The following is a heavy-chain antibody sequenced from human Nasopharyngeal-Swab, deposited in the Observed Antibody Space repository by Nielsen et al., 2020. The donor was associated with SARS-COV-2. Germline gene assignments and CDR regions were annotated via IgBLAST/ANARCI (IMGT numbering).Heavy chain of an antibody. CDR1: GFTFSSYW. V-gene: IGHV3-7*05. Sequence: GESLRLSCAASGFTFSSYWMSLVRQAPGKGLEWVANIKQDGSEKYYVDSVKGRFTISRDNAKNSLYLQMNSLRAEDTAVYYCARSTPRGFGGVIAHFDLWGRGTLVTVSS. CDR2: IKQDGSEK. D-gene: IGHD3-16*02. CDR3: ARSTPRGFGGVIAHFDL. J-gene: IGHJ2*01.